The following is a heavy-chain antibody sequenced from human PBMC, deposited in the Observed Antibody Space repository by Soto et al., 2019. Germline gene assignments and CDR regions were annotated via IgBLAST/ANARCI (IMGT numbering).Heavy chain of an antibody. CDR3: ARDKITGLFDY. CDR1: GGSISFYD. J-gene: IGHJ4*02. D-gene: IGHD2-8*02. V-gene: IGHV4-59*12. Sequence: TSETLSLTSSVSGGSISFYDWSWIRQPPGKGLEWIGEIDYSGSTNYNPSLKSRVTISVDTSKNQFSLKLTSVTAADTAVYYCARDKITGLFDYWGQGTLVTVS. CDR2: IDYSGST.